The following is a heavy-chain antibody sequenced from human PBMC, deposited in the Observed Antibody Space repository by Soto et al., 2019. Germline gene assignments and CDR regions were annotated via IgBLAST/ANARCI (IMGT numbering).Heavy chain of an antibody. Sequence: HPGGSLRLSCAASGFTFSSYAMHWVRQAPGKGLEWVAVISYDGSNKYYADSVKGRFTISRDNSKNTLYLQMNSLRAEDTAVYYCLRDRDNYSSRLDYWGQGSLVTVSS. D-gene: IGHD1-1*01. CDR3: LRDRDNYSSRLDY. CDR2: ISYDGSNK. V-gene: IGHV3-30-3*01. CDR1: GFTFSSYA. J-gene: IGHJ4*02.